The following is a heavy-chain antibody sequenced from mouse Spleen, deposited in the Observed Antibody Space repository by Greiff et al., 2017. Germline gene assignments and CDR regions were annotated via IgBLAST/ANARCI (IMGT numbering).Heavy chain of an antibody. CDR2: IYPGDGDT. Sequence: VKLQQSGPELVKPGASVKISCKASGYAFSSSWMNWVKQRPGKGLEWIGRIYPGDGDTNYNGKFKGKATLTADKSSSTAYMQLSSLTSEDSAVYFCARSRGGYSYAMDYWGQGTSVTVSS. CDR1: GYAFSSSW. J-gene: IGHJ4*01. CDR3: ARSRGGYSYAMDY. V-gene: IGHV1-82*01. D-gene: IGHD2-3*01.